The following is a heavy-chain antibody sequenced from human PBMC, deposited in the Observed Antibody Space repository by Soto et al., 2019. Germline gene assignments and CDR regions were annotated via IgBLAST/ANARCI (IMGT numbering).Heavy chain of an antibody. CDR2: IYYSGNT. D-gene: IGHD1-1*01. CDR1: GGSISSSNYY. V-gene: IGHV4-39*02. CDR3: VSHKNGLNVYFDY. J-gene: IGHJ4*02. Sequence: QLQLQESGPGLVKPSETLSLTCSVSGGSISSSNYYWGWIRQPPGKGLEWIGSIYYSGNTYSNPSLKSRVTISVDTSKNHFSLKLTSVTAADTAVYYCVSHKNGLNVYFDYWGQGTLVTVSS.